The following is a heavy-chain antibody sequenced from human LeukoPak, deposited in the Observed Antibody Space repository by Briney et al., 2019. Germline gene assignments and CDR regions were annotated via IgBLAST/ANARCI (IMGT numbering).Heavy chain of an antibody. Sequence: GVSLRLSCAPPGLITDHYAIHWVRQAPGKGLEWVSLISGDGGSTFYADSVRGRFTISRDNSKNSLSLQMSSLRSEDTALYFCVRESERSGWFDHWGQGTLVTVS. D-gene: IGHD1-26*01. V-gene: IGHV3-43*02. CDR2: ISGDGGST. J-gene: IGHJ5*02. CDR3: VRESERSGWFDH. CDR1: GLITDHYA.